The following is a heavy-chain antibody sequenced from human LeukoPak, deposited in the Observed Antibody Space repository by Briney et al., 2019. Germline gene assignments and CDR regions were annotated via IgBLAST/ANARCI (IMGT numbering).Heavy chain of an antibody. V-gene: IGHV3-66*01. CDR1: GFTVSSNY. Sequence: QSGGSLRLSCAASGFTVSSNYMSWVRQAPGKGPEWVSVIYSGGSTYYADSVKGRFTISRDNSKNTLYLQMNSLRAEDTAVYYCARVGYVDYYYYMDVWGKGTTVTIS. J-gene: IGHJ6*03. D-gene: IGHD5-18*01. CDR2: IYSGGST. CDR3: ARVGYVDYYYYMDV.